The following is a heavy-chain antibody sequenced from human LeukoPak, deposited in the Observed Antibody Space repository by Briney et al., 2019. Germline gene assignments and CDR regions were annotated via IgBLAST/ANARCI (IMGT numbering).Heavy chain of an antibody. J-gene: IGHJ4*02. CDR1: GYIFPSYD. CDR2: MNPNSGNT. V-gene: IGHV1-8*01. D-gene: IGHD5-12*01. CDR3: ARVKRGYSGYDLGY. Sequence: SVQVTCKACGYIFPSYDLHWLRPPTGRGREGMGWMNPNSGNTGYAQKFQGRVTMTRNTSISTAYMERSSMRSEDTAVYYCARVKRGYSGYDLGYWGQGTLVTVSS.